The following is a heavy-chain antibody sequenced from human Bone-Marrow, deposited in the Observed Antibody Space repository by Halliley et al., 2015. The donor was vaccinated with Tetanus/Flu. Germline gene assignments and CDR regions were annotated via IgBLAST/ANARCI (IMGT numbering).Heavy chain of an antibody. J-gene: IGHJ4*02. D-gene: IGHD3-10*01. V-gene: IGHV4-59*01. CDR3: AREKYGSGSTDY. Sequence: LGGMGYIDYSGSTSYSPSLKRRVTMSVDTSNNQFSLNVASVTAADTAVYYCAREKYGSGSTDYWGQGTLVTVSS. CDR2: IDYSGST.